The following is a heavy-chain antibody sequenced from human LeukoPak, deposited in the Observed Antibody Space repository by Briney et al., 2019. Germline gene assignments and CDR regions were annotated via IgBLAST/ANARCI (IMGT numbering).Heavy chain of an antibody. CDR3: ASIAARRDLRPPVP. D-gene: IGHD6-6*01. Sequence: GASVKVSCKATGYTFTAYYMQWVRQAPGQGLEWMGWINPNSGTTNCAQKFQGRVTMTRDTSIRTAYMELNRLRSDDTAIYYCASIAARRDLRPPVPWGQGTLVTVSS. V-gene: IGHV1-2*02. CDR2: INPNSGTT. CDR1: GYTFTAYY. J-gene: IGHJ5*02.